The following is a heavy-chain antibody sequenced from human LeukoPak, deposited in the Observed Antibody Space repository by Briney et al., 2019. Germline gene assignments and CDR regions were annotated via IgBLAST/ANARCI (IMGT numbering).Heavy chain of an antibody. Sequence: PGRSLRLSCAASGFTFDDYAMHWVRQAPGKGLEWVSGISWNSGSIGYADSVKGRSTISRDNAKNSLYLQMNSLRAEDTALYYCAKGTTWNYEYNWFDPWGQGTLVTVSS. V-gene: IGHV3-9*01. CDR1: GFTFDDYA. D-gene: IGHD1-7*01. CDR2: ISWNSGSI. CDR3: AKGTTWNYEYNWFDP. J-gene: IGHJ5*02.